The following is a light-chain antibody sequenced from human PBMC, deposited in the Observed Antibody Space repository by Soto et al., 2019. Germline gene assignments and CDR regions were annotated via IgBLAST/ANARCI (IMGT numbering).Light chain of an antibody. J-gene: IGKJ4*01. Sequence: EIVMTQSPATLSVSPGERATLSCRASQSVSSNLAWYQQKPGQAPRLLIYGASTRATGIPARFSGSRSGTEFTLTISSLQSEDFAVDYCQQYNNWPALTFGGGTKVESK. CDR1: QSVSSN. CDR3: QQYNNWPALT. V-gene: IGKV3-15*01. CDR2: GAS.